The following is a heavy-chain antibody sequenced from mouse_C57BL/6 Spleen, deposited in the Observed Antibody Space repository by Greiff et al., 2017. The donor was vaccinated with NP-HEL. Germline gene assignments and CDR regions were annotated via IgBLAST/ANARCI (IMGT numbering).Heavy chain of an antibody. CDR2: ISSGSSTI. Sequence: EVQGVESGGGLVKPGGSLKLSCAASGFTFSDYGMHWVRQAPEKGLEWVAYISSGSSTIYYADTVKGRFTISRDNAKNTLFLQMTSLRSEDTAMYYCARGPITTVVATYAMDYWGQGTSVTVSS. V-gene: IGHV5-17*01. CDR1: GFTFSDYG. D-gene: IGHD1-1*01. J-gene: IGHJ4*01. CDR3: ARGPITTVVATYAMDY.